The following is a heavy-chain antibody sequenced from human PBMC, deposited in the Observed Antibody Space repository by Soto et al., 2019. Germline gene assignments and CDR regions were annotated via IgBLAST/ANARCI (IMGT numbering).Heavy chain of an antibody. Sequence: GGSLRLSCAASGFTFGDYYMSWVRQAPGKGLEWVSVIYSAGNTYYADSVKGRFTISRDNSKNTVYLQMNSLRAEDTAVYYCAIITFGTYGMDVWGQGTTVTVSS. D-gene: IGHD3-10*01. J-gene: IGHJ6*02. CDR2: IYSAGNT. V-gene: IGHV3-66*01. CDR1: GFTFGDYY. CDR3: AIITFGTYGMDV.